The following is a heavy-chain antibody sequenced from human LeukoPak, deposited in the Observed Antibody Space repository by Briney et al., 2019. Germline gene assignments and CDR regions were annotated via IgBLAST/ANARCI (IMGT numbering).Heavy chain of an antibody. V-gene: IGHV1-46*01. D-gene: IGHD2/OR15-2a*01. Sequence: ASVKVSCKASGYTFTSYYMHWVRQAPGQGLEWMGIINPNSGSTTYAQKFQGRVTMTRETSTRTVYMELSSLRSEDTAVYYCARDQSFYDAGDQRFDYWGQGTLVTVSS. CDR3: ARDQSFYDAGDQRFDY. CDR2: INPNSGST. J-gene: IGHJ4*02. CDR1: GYTFTSYY.